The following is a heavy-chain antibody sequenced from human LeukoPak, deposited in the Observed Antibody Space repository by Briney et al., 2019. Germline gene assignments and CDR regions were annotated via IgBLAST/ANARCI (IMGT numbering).Heavy chain of an antibody. D-gene: IGHD2-21*02. CDR3: ARGGDWLFDY. V-gene: IGHV4-34*01. J-gene: IGHJ4*02. Sequence: SETLSLTCAVYGESFSGYYWSWVRQPPGKGLEWIGEINHSGSTNYNSSLKSRVTIPVDTSKNQFSLELNSVTAADTAVYYCARGGDWLFDYWGQGILVTVSS. CDR1: GESFSGYY. CDR2: INHSGST.